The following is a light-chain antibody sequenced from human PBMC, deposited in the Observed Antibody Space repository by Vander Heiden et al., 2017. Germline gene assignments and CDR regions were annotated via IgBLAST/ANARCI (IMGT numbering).Light chain of an antibody. CDR1: ALPKQN. Sequence: SYELTQPPSVSVSPGQTARIPCPGVALPKQNAYWYQQKPGQAPVLVIYKDSERPSGIPERFSGSSSGTTVTLTISGVQAEDEADYYCQSADSSGTYVVFGGGTKLTVL. CDR2: KDS. CDR3: QSADSSGTYVV. J-gene: IGLJ2*01. V-gene: IGLV3-25*03.